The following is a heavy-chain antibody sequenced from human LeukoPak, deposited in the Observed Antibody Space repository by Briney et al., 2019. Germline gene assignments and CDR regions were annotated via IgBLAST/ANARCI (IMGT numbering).Heavy chain of an antibody. CDR3: ARGGYSSGLDY. J-gene: IGHJ4*02. CDR2: VDTDGSGT. CDR1: GFTFSSYA. Sequence: GGSLRLSCAASGFTFSSYAMSWVRQAPGKGLVWVSRVDTDGSGTIYADSVKGRFTVSRDNAKNTLYLQMISLRAEDTAVYYCARGGYSSGLDYWGQGILVTVSS. V-gene: IGHV3-74*01. D-gene: IGHD6-19*01.